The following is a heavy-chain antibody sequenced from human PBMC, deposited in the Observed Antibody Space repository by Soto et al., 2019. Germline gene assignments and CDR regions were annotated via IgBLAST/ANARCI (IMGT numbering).Heavy chain of an antibody. CDR1: GFTFSSYA. V-gene: IGHV3-30-3*01. CDR2: ISYDGSNK. D-gene: IGHD6-19*01. J-gene: IGHJ4*02. Sequence: GGSLRLSCAASGFTFSSYAMHWVRQAPGKGLEWVAVISYDGSNKYYADSVKGRFTISRDNSKNTLYLQMNSLRAEDTAVYYCARGAYSSGWYPPPFDYWGQGTLVTVSS. CDR3: ARGAYSSGWYPPPFDY.